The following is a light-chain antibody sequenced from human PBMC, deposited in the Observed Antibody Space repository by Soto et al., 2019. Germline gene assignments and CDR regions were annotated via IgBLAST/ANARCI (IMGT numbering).Light chain of an antibody. CDR2: EVS. V-gene: IGLV2-23*02. CDR1: NSDVGSYNL. CDR3: CSYAGSSTQSYV. J-gene: IGLJ1*01. Sequence: VLTQPASVSGSPGQSITISCTGTNSDVGSYNLVSWYQQHPGKAPKVIIYEVSERPSGVSDRFSGSKSGNTASLMISGLQAEDEADYYCCSYAGSSTQSYVFGSGTKVTV.